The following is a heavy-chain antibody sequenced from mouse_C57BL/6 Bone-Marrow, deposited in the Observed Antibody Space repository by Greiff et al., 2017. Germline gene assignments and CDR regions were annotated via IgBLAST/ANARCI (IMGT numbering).Heavy chain of an antibody. V-gene: IGHV5-17*01. CDR1: GFTFSDYG. Sequence: EVQLVESGGGLVKPGGSLKLSCAASGFTFSDYGMHWVRQAPEKGLEWVAYISSGSCTIYYADTVKGRFTISRDNAKNTLFLQMTSLRSEDTAMYYCARNWDAYWGQGTLVTVSA. D-gene: IGHD4-1*01. CDR3: ARNWDAY. CDR2: ISSGSCTI. J-gene: IGHJ3*01.